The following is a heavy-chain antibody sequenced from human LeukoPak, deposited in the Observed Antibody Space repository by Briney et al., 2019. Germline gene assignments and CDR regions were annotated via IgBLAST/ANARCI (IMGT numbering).Heavy chain of an antibody. V-gene: IGHV3-21*01. CDR1: GFRFSGYS. D-gene: IGHD1-14*01. CDR2: IDTTGGSI. J-gene: IGHJ4*02. CDR3: ARKTGDC. Sequence: GGSLRLSCAASGFRFSGYSMNWVRQAPGKGLEWVSSIDTTGGSIWYADSVKGRFTISRENAKNSLNLQMNSLRVEDTAVYYCARKTGDCWGQGTLVTVSS.